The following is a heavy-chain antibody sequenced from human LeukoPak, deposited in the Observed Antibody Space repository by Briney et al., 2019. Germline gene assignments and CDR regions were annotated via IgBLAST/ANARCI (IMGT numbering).Heavy chain of an antibody. V-gene: IGHV3-23*01. Sequence: GGPLILSCASSGFTSSSYAINGRRQARGKGLEWLSTNSNSGSHIYSAVSLKGRFTISTDNSKNTAYLEMNSLRAEDTAIYYCAGVMGSSASTAYFAYWGQGTLVTVSS. CDR1: GFTSSSYA. CDR3: AGVMGSSASTAYFAY. D-gene: IGHD6-19*01. J-gene: IGHJ4*02. CDR2: NSNSGSHI.